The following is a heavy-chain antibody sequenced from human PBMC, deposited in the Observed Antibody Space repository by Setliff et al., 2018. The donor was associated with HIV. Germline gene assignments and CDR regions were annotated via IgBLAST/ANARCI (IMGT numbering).Heavy chain of an antibody. J-gene: IGHJ4*02. Sequence: GGSLRLSCAASGFTFTAHGMHWVRQAPDKGLEWVAFIRYDGSNKYYADSVKGRFTISRDNSKNTLYLQMNSLRAEDTAVYYCAKIQNPQGYYYDSSGYYPHPGSPDYWGQGTLVTVSS. D-gene: IGHD3-22*01. CDR1: GFTFTAHG. CDR2: IRYDGSNK. V-gene: IGHV3-30*02. CDR3: AKIQNPQGYYYDSSGYYPHPGSPDY.